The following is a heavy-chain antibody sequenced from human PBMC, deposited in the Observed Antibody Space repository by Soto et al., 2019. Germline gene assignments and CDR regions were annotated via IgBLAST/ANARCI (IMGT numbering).Heavy chain of an antibody. Sequence: QVQLVQSGAEVKKPGASVKVSCEASGYTFTDYVIHWVRQAPGQGLEWIGWINPYSGGADLSQKFQGRVTMTRDTSISTAYMEVSSLRSDDTAVFYCARLMHYSHSGGSSHSGFDMWGQGTLGTVSS. D-gene: IGHD2-21*01. CDR3: ARLMHYSHSGGSSHSGFDM. CDR1: GYTFTDYV. CDR2: INPYSGGA. V-gene: IGHV1-2*02. J-gene: IGHJ3*02.